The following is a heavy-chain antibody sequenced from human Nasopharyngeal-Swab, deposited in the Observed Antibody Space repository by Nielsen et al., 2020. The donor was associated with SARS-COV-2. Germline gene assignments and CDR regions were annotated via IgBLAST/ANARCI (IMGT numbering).Heavy chain of an antibody. J-gene: IGHJ4*02. CDR1: GFSGFTFSSYD. V-gene: IGHV3-48*02. D-gene: IGHD2-21*01. CDR2: ITRSSSTI. Sequence: GGSLRLSCAASGFSGFTFSSYDMTWFRQAPGKGLEWISHITRSSSTIYYADSVKGRFTISRDDAKNSLYLQMNSLRDDDTAVYYCVSPLVDGTTHWGQGTLVTVSS. CDR3: VSPLVDGTTH.